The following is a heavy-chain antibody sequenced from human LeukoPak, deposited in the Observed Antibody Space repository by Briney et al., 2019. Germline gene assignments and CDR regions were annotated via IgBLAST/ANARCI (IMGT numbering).Heavy chain of an antibody. CDR3: AKDRGAVAGIDFDY. CDR1: GFTFDDYA. CDR2: ISWNSGSI. Sequence: SLRLSCAASGFTFDDYAMHWVRQAPGKGLEWVSGISWNSGSIGYADSVKGRFTVSRDNAKNSLYLQMNSLRAEDTALYYCAKDRGAVAGIDFDYWGQGTLVTVSS. J-gene: IGHJ4*02. D-gene: IGHD6-19*01. V-gene: IGHV3-9*01.